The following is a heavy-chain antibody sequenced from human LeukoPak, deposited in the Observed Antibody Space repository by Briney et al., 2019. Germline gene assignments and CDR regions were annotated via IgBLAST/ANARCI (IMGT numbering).Heavy chain of an antibody. CDR2: IHHSGTI. CDR3: VRYIAATIHIYYFDF. V-gene: IGHV4-4*02. D-gene: IGHD5-12*01. Sequence: IPSETLSLTCAVSGFSISSNNWWTWVRQPPGKGLEWVGEIHHSGTINYNPSLKSRVTISVDKSKNQFSLRLTSVTAADTAVYYCVRYIAATIHIYYFDFWGQGTLVTVSS. CDR1: GFSISSNNW. J-gene: IGHJ4*02.